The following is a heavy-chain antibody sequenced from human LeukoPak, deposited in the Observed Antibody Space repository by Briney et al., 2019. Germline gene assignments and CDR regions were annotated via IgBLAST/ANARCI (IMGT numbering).Heavy chain of an antibody. Sequence: ASVKVSCKASGYTFTGYYFHWVRQAPGQGLEWMGWNNPNSGDTNYAQKFQGRVTMTRDTSISTAYMELSRLRSDDTAVYYCARGGRYCIGGSCYEGFDYWGQGTLVTVSS. CDR1: GYTFTGYY. J-gene: IGHJ4*02. D-gene: IGHD2-15*01. V-gene: IGHV1-2*02. CDR2: NNPNSGDT. CDR3: ARGGRYCIGGSCYEGFDY.